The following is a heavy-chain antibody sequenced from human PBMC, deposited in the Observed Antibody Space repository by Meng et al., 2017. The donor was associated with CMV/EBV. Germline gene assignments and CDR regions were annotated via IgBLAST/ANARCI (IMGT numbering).Heavy chain of an antibody. CDR3: ARDLERTYYYDSSGYSFFDY. CDR2: ISSSSSYI. CDR1: GFPFSSYS. D-gene: IGHD3-22*01. J-gene: IGHJ4*02. V-gene: IGHV3-21*01. Sequence: EVQLVESGXXXXXPXXSXXLSCTASGFPFSSYSMNWVRQAPGEGLEWVSSISSSSSYIYYADSVKGRFTISRDNAKNSLYLQMNSLRAEDTAVYYCARDLERTYYYDSSGYSFFDYWGQGTLVTVSS.